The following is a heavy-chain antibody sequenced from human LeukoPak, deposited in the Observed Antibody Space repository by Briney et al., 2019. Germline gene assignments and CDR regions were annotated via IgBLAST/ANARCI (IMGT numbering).Heavy chain of an antibody. D-gene: IGHD2-15*01. CDR1: GFTFSNYA. Sequence: PGGSLRLSCSASGFTFSNYAIHWVRQAPGKGLEFVSAISPSGGSTYYADSVKGRFNISRDNSKNMLYLQMSSLRPEDTAVYYCVKLLVEMRVLLPYFDYWGQGTLVTVSS. J-gene: IGHJ4*02. V-gene: IGHV3-64D*06. CDR3: VKLLVEMRVLLPYFDY. CDR2: ISPSGGST.